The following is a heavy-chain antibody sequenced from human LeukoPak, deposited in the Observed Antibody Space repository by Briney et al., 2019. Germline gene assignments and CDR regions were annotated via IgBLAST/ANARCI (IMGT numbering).Heavy chain of an antibody. V-gene: IGHV4-61*09. CDR3: AREGVALYGGGYCSSTSCYGGAFDI. CDR2: IYTSGT. D-gene: IGHD2-2*01. J-gene: IGHJ3*02. Sequence: SETLSLTCTVSGGSISSGNYYWSWIRQPAGKGLEWIGHIYTSGTTYNPSLKSRVTISVDTSKNQFSLNLSSVTAADTAVYYCAREGVALYGGGYCSSTSCYGGAFDIWGQGTMVTVSS. CDR1: GGSISSGNYY.